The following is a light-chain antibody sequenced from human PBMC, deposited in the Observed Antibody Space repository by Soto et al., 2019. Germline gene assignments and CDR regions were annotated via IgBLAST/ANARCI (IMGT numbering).Light chain of an antibody. CDR3: CSYAGSFIYV. CDR1: SSDVGGYDY. V-gene: IGLV2-11*01. Sequence: QSALTQPRSVSGSLGQSVTISCTGTSSDVGGYDYVSWYQQHPGKAPQLMIYDVSKRPSGVPDRFSGSKSGNTASLTISGLQADDEADYYCCSYAGSFIYVFATGTKVTVL. CDR2: DVS. J-gene: IGLJ1*01.